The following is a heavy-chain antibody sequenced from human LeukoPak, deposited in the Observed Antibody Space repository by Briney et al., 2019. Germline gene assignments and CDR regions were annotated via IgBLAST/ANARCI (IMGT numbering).Heavy chain of an antibody. CDR2: ISYDGNKK. CDR3: AKGNYYHGLDV. Sequence: GGSLRLSCAASGFTFSSYGMHWVRQAPGKGLEWLSLISYDGNKKSYADSVKGRLTLSRDNSKNTLYLQMYSLRAEDTAVYYCAKGNYYHGLDVWGQGTTVTVSS. V-gene: IGHV3-30*18. J-gene: IGHJ6*02. CDR1: GFTFSSYG.